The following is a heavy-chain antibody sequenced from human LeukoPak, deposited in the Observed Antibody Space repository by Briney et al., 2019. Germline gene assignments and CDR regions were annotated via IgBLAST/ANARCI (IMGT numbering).Heavy chain of an antibody. V-gene: IGHV1-69*04. D-gene: IGHD5-24*01. Sequence: SVKVSCKASGGTFSSYAISWVRQAPGQGLEWMGRIIPIFGITNYAQKFQGRVTITADKSTSTAYMELSSLRSEDTAVYYCARVQGGDGYNPELYYYGMDVWGQGITVTVSS. J-gene: IGHJ6*02. CDR3: ARVQGGDGYNPELYYYGMDV. CDR1: GGTFSSYA. CDR2: IIPIFGIT.